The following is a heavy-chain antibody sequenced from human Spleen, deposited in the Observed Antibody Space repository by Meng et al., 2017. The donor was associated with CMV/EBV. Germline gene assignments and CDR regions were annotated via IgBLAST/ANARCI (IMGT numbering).Heavy chain of an antibody. V-gene: IGHV3-23*01. CDR2: ITASGGST. CDR1: EFTFSNSA. J-gene: IGHJ4*02. Sequence: GGSLRLSCAASEFTFSNSAMSWVRQAPGRGLAWVSAITASGGSTYHADSVKGRFTISRDNSKNTLYLQMNSLRADDTAVYYCARVVGARHFDYWGQGTLVTVSS. CDR3: ARVVGARHFDY. D-gene: IGHD1-26*01.